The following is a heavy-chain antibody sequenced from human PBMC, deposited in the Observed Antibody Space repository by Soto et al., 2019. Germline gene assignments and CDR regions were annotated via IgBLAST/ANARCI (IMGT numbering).Heavy chain of an antibody. CDR2: TSAYNGNT. V-gene: IGHV1-18*01. CDR1: GYTFTSYG. Sequence: QVQLVQSGAEVKKPGASVKVSCKASGYTFTSYGITWVRQAPGQGLEWMGWTSAYNGNTNYAPKLQGRVTMSTNTSTSTAYTELSRLRADRTAVYFCTRDRSRASSSGLDQTSGFDLWGQGALLTGSS. J-gene: IGHJ5*02. D-gene: IGHD3-22*01. CDR3: TRDRSRASSSGLDQTSGFDL.